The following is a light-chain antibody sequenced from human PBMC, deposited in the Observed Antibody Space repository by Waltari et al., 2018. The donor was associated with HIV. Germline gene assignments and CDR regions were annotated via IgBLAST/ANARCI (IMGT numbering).Light chain of an antibody. CDR2: GAS. CDR3: QHYHSWPGT. Sequence: EIVLTPSPAILSGSPGERVTLSCRASQSIRGDLAWYQQKPGQSPRLLSYGASTRATGVPATFSGSGSGTDFTLTISGLQVDDFVVYYCQHYHSWPGTFGQGTKVEV. J-gene: IGKJ1*01. CDR1: QSIRGD. V-gene: IGKV3-15*01.